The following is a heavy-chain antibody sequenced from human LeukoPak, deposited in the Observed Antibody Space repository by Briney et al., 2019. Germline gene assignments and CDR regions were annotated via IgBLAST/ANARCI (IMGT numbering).Heavy chain of an antibody. Sequence: GGSLRLSCAASGFTFNSYGMFWVRQAPGKGLEWVAFIWPDGSNKLYGDSVKGRFTISRDNSKNTVYLQMNSLRPEDTAVYYCTRGLGAIRGGWFDPWGQGTLVTVSS. CDR3: TRGLGAIRGGWFDP. CDR1: GFTFNSYG. CDR2: IWPDGSNK. V-gene: IGHV3-30*02. J-gene: IGHJ5*02. D-gene: IGHD1-26*01.